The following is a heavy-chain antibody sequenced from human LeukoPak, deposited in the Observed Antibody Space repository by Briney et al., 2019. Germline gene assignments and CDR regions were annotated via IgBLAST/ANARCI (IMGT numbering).Heavy chain of an antibody. CDR1: GFTFSGSG. Sequence: GGSLKLSCAASGFTFSGSGLHWVRQASGKGLEWVGRIRSKANSYATAYAASVKGRFTISRDDSKNTAYLQMNSLKTEDTAMYYCTIPDYGGNSAYWGQGTLVTVSS. V-gene: IGHV3-73*01. D-gene: IGHD4-23*01. CDR3: TIPDYGGNSAY. CDR2: IRSKANSYAT. J-gene: IGHJ4*02.